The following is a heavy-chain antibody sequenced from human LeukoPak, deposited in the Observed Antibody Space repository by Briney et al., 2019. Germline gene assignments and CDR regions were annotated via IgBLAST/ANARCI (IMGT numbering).Heavy chain of an antibody. V-gene: IGHV1-18*01. CDR2: ISAYNGNT. Sequence: GASVKVSCKASGYTLTSYGISWVRQAPGQGLEWMGWISAYNGNTYYAQKLQGRVTMTTDTSTSTAYMELRSLRSDDTAVYYCARVNYDYVRGSYRNTGLGDYWGQGTLVTVSS. CDR3: ARVNYDYVRGSYRNTGLGDY. D-gene: IGHD3-16*02. J-gene: IGHJ4*02. CDR1: GYTLTSYG.